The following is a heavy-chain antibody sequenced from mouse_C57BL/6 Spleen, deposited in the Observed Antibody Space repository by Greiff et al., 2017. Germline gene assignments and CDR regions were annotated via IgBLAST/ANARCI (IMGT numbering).Heavy chain of an antibody. V-gene: IGHV1-80*01. CDR2: IYPGDGDT. Sequence: QVQLQQSGAELVKPGASVKISCKASGYAFSSYWMNWVKQRPGKGLEWIGQIYPGDGDTNYNGKFKGKDTLTADKSSSTAYMQLSSLPSEDSAVYFCARGPYYYGSSYFDYWGQGTTLTVSS. J-gene: IGHJ2*01. D-gene: IGHD1-1*01. CDR3: ARGPYYYGSSYFDY. CDR1: GYAFSSYW.